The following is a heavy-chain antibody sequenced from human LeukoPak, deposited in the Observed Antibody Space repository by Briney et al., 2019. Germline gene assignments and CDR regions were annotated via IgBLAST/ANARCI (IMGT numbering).Heavy chain of an antibody. Sequence: PSETLSLTCAVYGGSFSGYYWSWIRQPPGKGLEWIGEINHSGSTNYSPSLKSRVTISVDTSKNQFSLKLSSVTAADTAVYYCATDESGAIDYWGQGTLVTVSS. CDR3: ATDESGAIDY. J-gene: IGHJ4*02. CDR1: GGSFSGYY. V-gene: IGHV4-34*01. CDR2: INHSGST.